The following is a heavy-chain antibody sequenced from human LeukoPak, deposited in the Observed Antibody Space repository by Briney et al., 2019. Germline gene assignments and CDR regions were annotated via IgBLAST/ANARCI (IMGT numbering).Heavy chain of an antibody. CDR1: GYTFGDYY. CDR3: ARGATYDFWTGYYY. CDR2: INPNSGST. Sequence: ASVKVSCKASGYTFGDYYIHWVRQAPGQGPEWMGWINPNSGSTSYAQNFQGRVTMARDTSISTTYMELTRLRSDDTAVYYCARGATYDFWTGYYYWGQGTLVTVSS. J-gene: IGHJ4*02. V-gene: IGHV1-2*02. D-gene: IGHD3-3*01.